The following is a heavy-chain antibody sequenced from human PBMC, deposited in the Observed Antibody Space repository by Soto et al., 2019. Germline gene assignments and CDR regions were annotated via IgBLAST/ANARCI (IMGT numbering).Heavy chain of an antibody. CDR1: GGSFSGYY. J-gene: IGHJ4*02. CDR2: INHSGST. Sequence: QVQLQQWGAGLLKPSETLSLTCAVYGGSFSGYYWSWIRQPPGKGLEWIGEINHSGSTNYNPSLKSRVTISVDTSKNQFSLKLSSVTAADTAVYYCASHKVRLRSKFDYWGQGTLVTVSS. CDR3: ASHKVRLRSKFDY. V-gene: IGHV4-34*01. D-gene: IGHD5-12*01.